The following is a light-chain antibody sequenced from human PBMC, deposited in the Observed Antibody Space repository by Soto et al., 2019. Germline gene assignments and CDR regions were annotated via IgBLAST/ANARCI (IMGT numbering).Light chain of an antibody. V-gene: IGLV2-23*02. CDR2: EVN. J-gene: IGLJ2*01. Sequence: QSALTQPASASGSPGQSVTISCTGISSDVGSYNLVSWYQQHPGKVPKVMIYEVNKRPSGVSNRFSGSRPGNTASLTISGLEAEDEAHADCSSYAGSSGNVVFGGGTKLTVL. CDR3: SSYAGSSGNVV. CDR1: SSDVGSYNL.